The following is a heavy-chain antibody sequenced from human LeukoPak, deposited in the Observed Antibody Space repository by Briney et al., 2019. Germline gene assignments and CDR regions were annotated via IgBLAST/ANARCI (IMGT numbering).Heavy chain of an antibody. D-gene: IGHD3-10*01. V-gene: IGHV1-69*06. Sequence: ASVKVSCKASGGTFSSYAISWVRQAPGQGLEWMGGIIPIFGTANYAQKFQGRVTITADKSTSTAYMELSSLRSEDTAVYYCARGRIGLLWFGELERWGQGTLVTVSS. CDR2: IIPIFGTA. J-gene: IGHJ4*02. CDR1: GGTFSSYA. CDR3: ARGRIGLLWFGELER.